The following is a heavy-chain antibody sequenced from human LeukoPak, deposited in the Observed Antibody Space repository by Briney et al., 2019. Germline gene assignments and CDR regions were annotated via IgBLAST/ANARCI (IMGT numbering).Heavy chain of an antibody. D-gene: IGHD1-1*01. V-gene: IGHV3-21*04. CDR2: ISHSSSYI. J-gene: IGHJ4*02. CDR1: GFTFSSYS. Sequence: GGSLRLSCAASGFTFSSYSMSWVRQAPGKGLEWVSSISHSSSYIYYADSLKGRFTISRDNAKTSLYLQMNSLRAEDTAVYYCASGPKLEGYAGYWGQGTLVTVSS. CDR3: ASGPKLEGYAGY.